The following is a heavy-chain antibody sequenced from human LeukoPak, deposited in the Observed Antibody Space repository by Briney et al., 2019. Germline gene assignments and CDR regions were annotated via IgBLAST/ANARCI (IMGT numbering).Heavy chain of an antibody. J-gene: IGHJ4*02. CDR1: GGSISSHY. CDR3: ARIGARHLDY. D-gene: IGHD6-6*01. V-gene: IGHV4-59*11. CDR2: IYYSGST. Sequence: PSETLSLTCTVSGGSISSHYWSWIRQPPGKGLEWIGYIYYSGSTNYNPSLKSRVTISLDTSNNQFSLKLSSVTAADTAVYYCARIGARHLDYWGQGTLVTV.